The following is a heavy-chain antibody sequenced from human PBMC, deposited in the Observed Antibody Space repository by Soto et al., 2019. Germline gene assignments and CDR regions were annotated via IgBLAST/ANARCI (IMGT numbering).Heavy chain of an antibody. CDR2: ISGSGGST. J-gene: IGHJ6*02. CDR3: AKEGSGWYFNYYYYYGMDV. Sequence: GGSLRLSCAASGFTFSSYAMSWVRQAPGKGLEWVSAISGSGGSTYYADSVKGRFTISRDNSKNTLYLQMNSLRAEDTAVYYCAKEGSGWYFNYYYYYGMDVWGQGTTVTVSS. CDR1: GFTFSSYA. V-gene: IGHV3-23*01. D-gene: IGHD6-19*01.